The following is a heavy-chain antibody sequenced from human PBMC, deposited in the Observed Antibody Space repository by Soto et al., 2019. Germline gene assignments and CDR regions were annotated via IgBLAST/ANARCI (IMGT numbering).Heavy chain of an antibody. CDR2: IYYSGST. Sequence: PSETLSLTCTVSGGSISSYDWSWIRQPPGKGLEWIGYIYYSGSTNYNPSLKSRVTISVDTSKNQFSLKLSSVTAADTAVYYCARQSSYYDSSGYYPYYFDYWGQGTLVTVSS. J-gene: IGHJ4*02. V-gene: IGHV4-59*08. CDR3: ARQSSYYDSSGYYPYYFDY. CDR1: GGSISSYD. D-gene: IGHD3-22*01.